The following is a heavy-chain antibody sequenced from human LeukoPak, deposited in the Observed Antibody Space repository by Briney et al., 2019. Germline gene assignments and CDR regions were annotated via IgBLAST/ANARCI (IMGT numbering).Heavy chain of an antibody. V-gene: IGHV4-39*07. CDR1: GGSISTSTYY. CDR2: LYYSGT. Sequence: SETLSLTCAVSGGSISTSTYYWGWIRQPPGKGLEWIGTLYYSGTYYNPSLKSRVTILVDTSKNQFSLKVSSVTAADTAVYYCARQNYYGSGTYYTNWFDPWGQGTLVTVSS. CDR3: ARQNYYGSGTYYTNWFDP. J-gene: IGHJ5*02. D-gene: IGHD3-10*01.